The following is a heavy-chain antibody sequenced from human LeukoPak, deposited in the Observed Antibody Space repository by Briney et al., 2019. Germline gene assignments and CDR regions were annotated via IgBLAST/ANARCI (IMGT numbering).Heavy chain of an antibody. Sequence: GGSLRLSCAASGFTFSTYWMTWVRQAPGKGLEWMANIKEDGSEKHYVDSVKGRFTISRDNAKNSLYLQMNSLRVEDTAVYFCARDRAVAGLFDYWGQGTLVTVSS. V-gene: IGHV3-7*01. CDR2: IKEDGSEK. D-gene: IGHD6-19*01. CDR3: ARDRAVAGLFDY. J-gene: IGHJ4*02. CDR1: GFTFSTYW.